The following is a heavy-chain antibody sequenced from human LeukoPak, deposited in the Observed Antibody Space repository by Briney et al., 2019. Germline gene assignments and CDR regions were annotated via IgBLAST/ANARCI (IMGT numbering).Heavy chain of an antibody. Sequence: SETLSLTCTVSGGSISSYYWTWIRQPPGKGLEWIGYIYYSGSTNYNPSLKSRVTISVDTSKNQSSLKLSSVTAADTAVYYCARETRLHSGSYSNDAFDIWGQGTMVTVSS. D-gene: IGHD1-26*01. CDR3: ARETRLHSGSYSNDAFDI. V-gene: IGHV4-59*01. CDR1: GGSISSYY. CDR2: IYYSGST. J-gene: IGHJ3*02.